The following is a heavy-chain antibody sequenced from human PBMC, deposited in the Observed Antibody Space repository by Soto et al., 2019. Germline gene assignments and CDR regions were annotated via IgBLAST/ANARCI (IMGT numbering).Heavy chain of an antibody. Sequence: QVRLQESGPKLVRPSQTLSLTCSVSGVSINRGDYYWSWIRQSPGRGLEWIGSIYYNGDTNYNPSLGSRVTMSVDTSKNQFFLVLQSFVAADTAVYFCAREGGDFVQVPYYWGQGTLITVSS. V-gene: IGHV4-30-4*01. CDR1: GVSINRGDYY. CDR2: IYYNGDT. CDR3: AREGGDFVQVPYY. D-gene: IGHD3-3*01. J-gene: IGHJ4*02.